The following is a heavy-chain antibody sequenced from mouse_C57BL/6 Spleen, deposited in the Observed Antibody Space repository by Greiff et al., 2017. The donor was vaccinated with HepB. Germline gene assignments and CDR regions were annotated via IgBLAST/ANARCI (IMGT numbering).Heavy chain of an antibody. CDR2: ISDGGSYT. D-gene: IGHD3-3*01. J-gene: IGHJ4*01. V-gene: IGHV5-4*01. CDR3: SRGGDLYAMDY. Sequence: EVHLVESGGGLVKPGGSLKLSCAASGFTFSSYAMSWVRQTPEKRLEWVATISDGGSYTYYPDNVKGRFTISRDNAKNNLYLQMSHLKSEDTAMYYCSRGGDLYAMDYWGQGTSVTVSS. CDR1: GFTFSSYA.